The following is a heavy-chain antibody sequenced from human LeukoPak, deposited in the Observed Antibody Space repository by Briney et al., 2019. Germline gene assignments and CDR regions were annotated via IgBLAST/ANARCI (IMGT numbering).Heavy chain of an antibody. CDR1: GFTFSSYG. J-gene: IGHJ4*02. CDR2: IRYDGSNK. D-gene: IGHD2-21*01. V-gene: IGHV3-30*02. CDR3: AKAPSDCGGDCYFDY. Sequence: PGGSLRLSCAASGFTFSSYGMHWVRQAPGKGLEWVAFIRYDGSNKYYADSVKGRFTISRDNSKNTLYLQMNSLRAEDTAVYFCAKAPSDCGGDCYFDYWGQGTLVTVSS.